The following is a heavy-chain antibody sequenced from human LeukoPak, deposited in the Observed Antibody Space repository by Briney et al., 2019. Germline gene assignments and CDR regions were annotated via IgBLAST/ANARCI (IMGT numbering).Heavy chain of an antibody. Sequence: PSETLSLTCAVYGGSFSGYYWSWIRQPPGKGLEWIGEINHSGSTNYNPSLKSRVTISVDTSKNQFSLKLSSVTAADTAVYCCARVTRVGKGLDYWGQGTLVTVSS. V-gene: IGHV4-34*01. CDR3: ARVTRVGKGLDY. J-gene: IGHJ4*02. CDR1: GGSFSGYY. CDR2: INHSGST. D-gene: IGHD3-10*02.